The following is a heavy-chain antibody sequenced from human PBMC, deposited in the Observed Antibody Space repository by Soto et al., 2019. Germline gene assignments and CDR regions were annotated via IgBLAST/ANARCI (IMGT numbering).Heavy chain of an antibody. D-gene: IGHD6-6*01. CDR1: GFSFSNYD. Sequence: HPGGSLRLSCAASGFSFSNYDMHWVRQATGKGLEWVSAIGSAGDTYYSGSVKGRFTISRERAKNSLYLQMNSLRAGDTAVYYCARDRSFRYSTSSAYYYYGMDVWGQGTTVTVYS. J-gene: IGHJ6*02. CDR3: ARDRSFRYSTSSAYYYYGMDV. V-gene: IGHV3-13*01. CDR2: IGSAGDT.